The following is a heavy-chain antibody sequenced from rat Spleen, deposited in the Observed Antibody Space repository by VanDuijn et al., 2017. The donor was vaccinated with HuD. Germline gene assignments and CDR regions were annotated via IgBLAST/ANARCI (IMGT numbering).Heavy chain of an antibody. CDR1: GFSLTSNG. CDR3: ARGEGFGGYRPNWFAY. J-gene: IGHJ3*01. CDR2: ISSGGST. V-gene: IGHV2S12*01. D-gene: IGHD1-11*01. Sequence: QVQLKESGPGLVQPSQTLSLTCTVSGFSLTSNGVSWVRQPPGKGLEWIAAISSGGSTDYSSALKSRLSISKDTSKSQVFLKMNSLQTEDTATYYCARGEGFGGYRPNWFAYWGQGTLVTVSS.